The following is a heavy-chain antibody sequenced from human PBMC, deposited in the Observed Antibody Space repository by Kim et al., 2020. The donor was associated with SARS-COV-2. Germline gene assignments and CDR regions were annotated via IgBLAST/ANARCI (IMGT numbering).Heavy chain of an antibody. V-gene: IGHV1-69*04. Sequence: SVKVSCKASGGTFSSYAISWVRQAPGQGLEWMGRIIPILGIANYAQKFQGRVTITADKSTSTAYMELSSLRSEDTAVYYCARDLGVCSGGSCYSSYYYYMDVWGKGTTVTVSS. CDR1: GGTFSSYA. CDR2: IIPILGIA. D-gene: IGHD2-15*01. J-gene: IGHJ6*03. CDR3: ARDLGVCSGGSCYSSYYYYMDV.